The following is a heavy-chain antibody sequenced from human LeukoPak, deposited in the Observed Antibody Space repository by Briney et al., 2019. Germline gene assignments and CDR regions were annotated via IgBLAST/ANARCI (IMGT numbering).Heavy chain of an antibody. D-gene: IGHD2-2*01. CDR1: GNYC. J-gene: IGHJ4*02. CDR2: INSVGSWT. V-gene: IGHV3-74*01. CDR3: VSFYETY. Sequence: PGGSLRLSCAASGNYCMHWVRQAPGKGLVWVSHINSVGSWTSYADSVKGRFTISKDNAKNTVYLQMNNLRAEDTAVYYCVSFYETYWGRGTLVTVSS.